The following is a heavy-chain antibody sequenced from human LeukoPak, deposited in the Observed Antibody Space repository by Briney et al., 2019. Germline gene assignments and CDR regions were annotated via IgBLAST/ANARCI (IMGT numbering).Heavy chain of an antibody. CDR2: IHHSGST. Sequence: SETLSLTCAVYGGSFSGYYWSWIHQPPGKGLEWIGEIHHSGSTNYNPSLKSRVTISVDTSKNQFSLKLSSVTAADTAVYYCARGDGYNSRRFDPWGQGTLVTVSS. J-gene: IGHJ5*02. CDR1: GGSFSGYY. V-gene: IGHV4-34*01. D-gene: IGHD5-24*01. CDR3: ARGDGYNSRRFDP.